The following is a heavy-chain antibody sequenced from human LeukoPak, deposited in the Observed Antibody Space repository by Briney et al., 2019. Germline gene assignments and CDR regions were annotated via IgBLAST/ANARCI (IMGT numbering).Heavy chain of an antibody. D-gene: IGHD1-26*01. CDR2: ITTYNGYT. Sequence: PRASVKVSCKASGYTFTNYGISWMRQAPGQGLEWMGWITTYNGYTNYAQKCQGRVTMTTDTSTSTAYMELRSLRSDDAAVYYCARLSGSYYIFDYWGQGTLVTVSS. CDR1: GYTFTNYG. V-gene: IGHV1-18*01. CDR3: ARLSGSYYIFDY. J-gene: IGHJ4*02.